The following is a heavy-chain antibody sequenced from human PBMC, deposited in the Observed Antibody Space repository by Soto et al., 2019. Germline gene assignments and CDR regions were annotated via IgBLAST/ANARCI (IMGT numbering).Heavy chain of an antibody. CDR3: ARVGLGYSISWGFDS. J-gene: IGHJ4*02. Sequence: PSETLSLTCTVSGGSVSSGGYSWNWIRQPPGKGLEWIGYVYYSENTKYNPSLKSRVTISVDTSKDQISLKLSSVTAADTAVYYCARVGLGYSISWGFDSWGQGTLVTVAS. D-gene: IGHD6-6*01. V-gene: IGHV4-61*08. CDR1: GGSVSSGGYS. CDR2: VYYSENT.